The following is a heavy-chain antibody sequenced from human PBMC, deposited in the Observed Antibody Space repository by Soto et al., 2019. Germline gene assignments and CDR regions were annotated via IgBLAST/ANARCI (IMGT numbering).Heavy chain of an antibody. CDR2: IYYSGSVA. CDR3: VRDMQLWRLDS. D-gene: IGHD2-15*01. Sequence: PSETLSLTCTVSGGSISSYYWSWIRQPPGKGLEWIGYIYYSGSVATYADSVKGRFTISRDNAKNTLYLHMNSLRAEDTAVYYCVRDMQLWRLDSWGQGTLVTVSS. CDR1: GGSISSYY. J-gene: IGHJ4*02. V-gene: IGHV4-59*08.